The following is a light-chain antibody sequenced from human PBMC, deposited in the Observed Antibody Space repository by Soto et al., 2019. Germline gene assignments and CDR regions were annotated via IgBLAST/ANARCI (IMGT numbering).Light chain of an antibody. CDR1: RSFASSY. J-gene: IGKJ2*01. CDR2: AAS. V-gene: IGKV3-20*01. Sequence: EIVLTQSPVTLSLSPGERATLSCRASRSFASSYLGWYQQKPGQAPRLLIYAASTRATGIPDRFSGSGSATDITLTISRLEPEDSAVYYGKHYDSSPPYTFGQGTKLEIK. CDR3: KHYDSSPPYT.